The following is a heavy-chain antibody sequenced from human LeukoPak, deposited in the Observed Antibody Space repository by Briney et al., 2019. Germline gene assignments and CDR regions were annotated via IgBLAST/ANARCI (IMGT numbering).Heavy chain of an antibody. V-gene: IGHV4-59*11. D-gene: IGHD3-22*01. CDR2: IYYSGST. J-gene: IGHJ6*03. CDR3: ATQDYYDSSGQARPAHYYFYMDV. CDR1: GGSISSHY. Sequence: SETLSLTCTVFGGSISSHYWSWIRQPPGKGLEWIGYIYYSGSTNYNPSLKSRVTISVDTSKNQFSLKLSSVTAADTAVYYCATQDYYDSSGQARPAHYYFYMDVWGKGTTVTVSS.